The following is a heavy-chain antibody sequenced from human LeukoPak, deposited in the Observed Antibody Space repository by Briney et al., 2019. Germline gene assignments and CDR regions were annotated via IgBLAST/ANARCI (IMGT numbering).Heavy chain of an antibody. CDR3: ARAPNYGGAFDI. D-gene: IGHD3-10*01. CDR2: IYTGGTT. CDR1: GFTVSSNY. J-gene: IGHJ3*02. Sequence: GGSLRLSCAASGFTVSSNYMSWVRQAPGKGLEWVSVIYTGGTTYYADSVRGRFTISRDNSKNTLYLQMDSLRAEDTAVSYCARAPNYGGAFDIWGQGTMVTVSS. V-gene: IGHV3-66*01.